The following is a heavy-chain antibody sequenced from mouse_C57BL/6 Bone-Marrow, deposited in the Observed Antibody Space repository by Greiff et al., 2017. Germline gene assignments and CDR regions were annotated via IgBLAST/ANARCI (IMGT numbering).Heavy chain of an antibody. J-gene: IGHJ1*03. CDR3: ARRDWYWYFDV. CDR1: GFTFSDYG. D-gene: IGHD4-1*01. Sequence: EVQLVESGGGLVQPGGFLKLSCAASGFTFSDYGMAWVRQAPRKGPEWVAFISNLAYSIYYADTVTGRFTISRENAKNTLYLEMSSLRSEDTAMYYCARRDWYWYFDVWGTGTTVTVSS. CDR2: ISNLAYSI. V-gene: IGHV5-15*01.